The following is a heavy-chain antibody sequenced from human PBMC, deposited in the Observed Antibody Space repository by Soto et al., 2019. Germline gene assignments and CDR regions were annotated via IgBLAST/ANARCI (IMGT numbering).Heavy chain of an antibody. CDR3: KTPYPTDVSRVVAY. CDR2: ITWNSGSK. Sequence: GGSLRLSCAASGFTFDDYAMHWVRQPPGKGLEWVSGITWNSGSKDYADSVKGRFTISRDNRKNSLYLQMNSLRGEDTALYYCKTPYPTDVSRVVAYGGKGPLVTVPS. J-gene: IGHJ4*02. CDR1: GFTFDDYA. D-gene: IGHD3-16*01. V-gene: IGHV3-9*01.